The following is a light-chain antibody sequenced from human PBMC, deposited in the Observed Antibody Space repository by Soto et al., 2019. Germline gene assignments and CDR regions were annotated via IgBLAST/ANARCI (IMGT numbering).Light chain of an antibody. Sequence: QSVLTQPPSVSGAPGQRVTISCTWSSSNIGAGYDVHWYQQLPGTAPKLLIYGNTNRPSGVPDRFSGSQSGTSASLAITGLQAEDEADYYCQSYDSGLVFGGGTQLTVL. CDR1: SSNIGAGYD. CDR3: QSYDSGLV. CDR2: GNT. V-gene: IGLV1-40*01. J-gene: IGLJ2*01.